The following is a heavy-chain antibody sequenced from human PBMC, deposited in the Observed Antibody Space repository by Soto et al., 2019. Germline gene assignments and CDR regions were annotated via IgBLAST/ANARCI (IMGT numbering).Heavy chain of an antibody. Sequence: EMQLLESGGGLVQPGGSLRLSCAASGFTFSSFSVSWVRQAPGKGLDWVSAISGSGGSTYSADSVKGRFTISRDNSKNTLYLQMSRLRAEATAVYYCARGLSAGKGSPPDFWGQGSLVSVSA. CDR1: GFTFSSFS. J-gene: IGHJ4*02. V-gene: IGHV3-23*01. CDR3: ARGLSAGKGSPPDF. CDR2: ISGSGGST. D-gene: IGHD6-13*01.